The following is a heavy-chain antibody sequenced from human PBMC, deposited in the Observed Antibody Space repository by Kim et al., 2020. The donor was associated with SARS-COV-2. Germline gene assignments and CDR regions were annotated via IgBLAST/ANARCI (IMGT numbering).Heavy chain of an antibody. CDR3: AKDRTEYQMQSMGHYGL. Sequence: GGSLRLSCSASGFTFSSFGMHWVRQTPGKGLEEVTRISYDGSSEDYADSVKGRFTISRDNSKNTLYLQMNSLGPEDTGVYYCAKDRTEYQMQSMGHYGL. CDR2: ISYDGSSE. CDR1: GFTFSSFG. J-gene: IGHJ6*01. D-gene: IGHD2-2*01. V-gene: IGHV3-30*18.